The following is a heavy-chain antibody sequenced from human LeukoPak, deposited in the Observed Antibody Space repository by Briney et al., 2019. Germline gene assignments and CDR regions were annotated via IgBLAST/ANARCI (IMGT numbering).Heavy chain of an antibody. CDR2: INSDGSWT. Sequence: PGGSLRLSCAASGNYWMHWVRQVPGKGLVWVSHINSDGSWTSYADSVKGRFTISRDNSKNTLYLQMNSLRAEDTAVYYCARVAVAGKGAFDYWGQGTLVTVSS. V-gene: IGHV3-74*01. CDR1: GNYW. D-gene: IGHD6-19*01. J-gene: IGHJ4*02. CDR3: ARVAVAGKGAFDY.